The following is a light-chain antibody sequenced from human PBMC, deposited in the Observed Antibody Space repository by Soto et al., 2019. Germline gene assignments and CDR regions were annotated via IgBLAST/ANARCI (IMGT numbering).Light chain of an antibody. CDR1: SSDVGGYDY. CDR3: SSSTSSSTLV. V-gene: IGLV2-14*01. CDR2: EVS. Sequence: QSVLTQPASVSGSPGQSITISCTGTSSDVGGYDYVSWYQQHPAKAPKLMIYEVSNRPSGVSNRFSASKSGNTASLTISGLQAEDEADYYCSSSTSSSTLVFGTGTKVTVL. J-gene: IGLJ1*01.